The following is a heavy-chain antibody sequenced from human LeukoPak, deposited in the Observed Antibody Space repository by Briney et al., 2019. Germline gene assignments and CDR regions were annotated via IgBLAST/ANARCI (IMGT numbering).Heavy chain of an antibody. J-gene: IGHJ4*02. Sequence: GGSLRLSCAASGFTFSSYWMSWVRQAPGKGLEWVANIKQDGSEKYYVDSVKGRFTISRDNAKNSLYLQMNSLRAEDTAVYYCARGRQWLVEARGYSDYWGQGTLVTVSS. D-gene: IGHD6-19*01. CDR1: GFTFSSYW. CDR3: ARGRQWLVEARGYSDY. V-gene: IGHV3-7*01. CDR2: IKQDGSEK.